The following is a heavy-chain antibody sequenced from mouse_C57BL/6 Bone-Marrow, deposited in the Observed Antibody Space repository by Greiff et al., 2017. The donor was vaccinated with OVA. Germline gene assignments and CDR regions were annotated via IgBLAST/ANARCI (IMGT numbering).Heavy chain of an antibody. J-gene: IGHJ2*01. Sequence: DVKLQESGPVLVKPGASVKMSCKASGYTFTDYYMNWVKQSHGKSLEWIGVINPYNGGTSYNQKFKGKATLTVDKSSSTAYMELNSLTSEDSAVYYCARLEYDGSYFDYWGQGTTLTVSS. CDR2: INPYNGGT. CDR3: ARLEYDGSYFDY. V-gene: IGHV1-19*01. CDR1: GYTFTDYY. D-gene: IGHD2-3*01.